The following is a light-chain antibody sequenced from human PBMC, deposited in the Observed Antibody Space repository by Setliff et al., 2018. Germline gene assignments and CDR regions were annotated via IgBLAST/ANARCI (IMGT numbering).Light chain of an antibody. CDR2: DVT. CDR1: SSDVGAYNY. CDR3: SSYAGNFLFV. Sequence: QSALTQPRSVSGSPGQSVTISCTGSSSDVGAYNYVSWYQQHPGKAPKFMIYDVTKRPSGVPDRFSGSKSANTASLTISGLQAEDEADYYCSSYAGNFLFVFGIGTKVT. V-gene: IGLV2-11*01. J-gene: IGLJ1*01.